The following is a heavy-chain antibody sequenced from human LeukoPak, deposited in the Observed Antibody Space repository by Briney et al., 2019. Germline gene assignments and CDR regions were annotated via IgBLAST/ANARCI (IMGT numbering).Heavy chain of an antibody. J-gene: IGHJ4*02. CDR3: ARGHPGSSSSGGGYFDY. CDR2: ISSSSNYI. CDR1: GFTFSSYY. Sequence: PGGSLRLSCAASGFTFSSYYMHWVRQAPGKGLEWVSSISSSSNYIYYADSVKGRFTISRDNAKNSLYLQMNSLRAEDTAVYYCARGHPGSSSSGGGYFDYWGQGTLVTVSS. V-gene: IGHV3-21*01. D-gene: IGHD6-6*01.